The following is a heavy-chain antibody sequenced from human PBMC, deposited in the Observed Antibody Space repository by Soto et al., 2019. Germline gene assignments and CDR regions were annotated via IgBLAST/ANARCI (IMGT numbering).Heavy chain of an antibody. CDR3: ARGTVVTHFDY. J-gene: IGHJ4*02. Sequence: QVQLVQSGAEEKKPGASVKVSCKASGYTFTSYAMHWVRQAPGQRLEWMGWINAGNGNTKYSQKFQGRVTITRDTSASKAYMELSSLRSEDTAVYYGARGTVVTHFDYWGQGTLVTVSS. D-gene: IGHD2-15*01. CDR2: INAGNGNT. CDR1: GYTFTSYA. V-gene: IGHV1-3*05.